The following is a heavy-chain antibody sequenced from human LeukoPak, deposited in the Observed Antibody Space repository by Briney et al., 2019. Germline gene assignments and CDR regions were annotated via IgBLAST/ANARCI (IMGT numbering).Heavy chain of an antibody. CDR3: ARLRGPNLTTPTVTYPTVDYYGMDV. V-gene: IGHV5-51*01. CDR2: IYPGDSDT. D-gene: IGHD4-17*01. J-gene: IGHJ6*02. CDR1: GYSFTSYW. Sequence: GESLKISCKGSGYSFTSYWIGWVRQLPGKGLEWMGIIYPGDSDTRYSPSFQGQVTISADKSISTAYLQWSSLKASDTAMYYCARLRGPNLTTPTVTYPTVDYYGMDVWGQGTTVTVSS.